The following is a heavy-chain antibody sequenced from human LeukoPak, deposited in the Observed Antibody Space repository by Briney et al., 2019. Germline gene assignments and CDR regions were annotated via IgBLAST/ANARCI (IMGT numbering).Heavy chain of an antibody. CDR1: GFTVSSNY. Sequence: GGSLRLSCAASGFTVSSNYMSWVRQAPGKGLEWVSAISGSGGSTYYADSVKGRFTISRDNSKNTLYLQMNSLRDEDTAVYYCAKKGIAAAGIDFDYWGQGTLVTVSS. D-gene: IGHD6-13*01. V-gene: IGHV3-23*01. CDR2: ISGSGGST. CDR3: AKKGIAAAGIDFDY. J-gene: IGHJ4*02.